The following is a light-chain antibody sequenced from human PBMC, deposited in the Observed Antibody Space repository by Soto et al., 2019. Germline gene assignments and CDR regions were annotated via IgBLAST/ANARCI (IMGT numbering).Light chain of an antibody. CDR3: PQYDNWTRT. CDR1: QSVRSY. CDR2: GAS. V-gene: IGKV3D-15*01. Sequence: EIVFTRSPATPYLSTGERATLSCRASQSVRSYLAWYQPKPGQAPRILIYGASTRATGIPALFSGSGAGTASTRTISSLKYEDVAVVYCPQYDNWTRTFGQGTKVDIK. J-gene: IGKJ1*01.